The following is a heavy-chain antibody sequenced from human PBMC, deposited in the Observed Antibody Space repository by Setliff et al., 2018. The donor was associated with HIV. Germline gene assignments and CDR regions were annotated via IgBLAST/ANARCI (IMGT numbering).Heavy chain of an antibody. Sequence: SETLSLTCTVSGGSISSSNYYWGWIRQPPGKGREWIGSIFYSGSANYNPSLTSPVTISVDTSKNQFSLKLSSVTAADTAVYYCARGSLYSSSSCFDYWGQGTLVTVSS. CDR2: IFYSGSA. CDR3: ARGSLYSSSSCFDY. J-gene: IGHJ4*02. V-gene: IGHV4-39*07. CDR1: GGSISSSNYY. D-gene: IGHD6-13*01.